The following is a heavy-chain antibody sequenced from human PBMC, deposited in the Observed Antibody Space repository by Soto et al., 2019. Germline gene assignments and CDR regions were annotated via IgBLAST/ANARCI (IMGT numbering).Heavy chain of an antibody. CDR2: ISSSSGYT. Sequence: QVQLVESGGGLVKPGGSLRLSCAASGFTFSDYYMSWIRQAPGKGLEWVSYISSSSGYTNYADSVKGRFTISRDNAKNALYRQMNSLRAEDTAVYYCARSQWLDYFDYWGQGTLVTVSS. J-gene: IGHJ4*02. V-gene: IGHV3-11*05. D-gene: IGHD6-19*01. CDR3: ARSQWLDYFDY. CDR1: GFTFSDYY.